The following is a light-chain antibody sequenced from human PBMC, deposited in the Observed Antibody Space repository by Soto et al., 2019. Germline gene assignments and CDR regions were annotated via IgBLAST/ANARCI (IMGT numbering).Light chain of an antibody. CDR2: AAS. CDR3: QQPELT. Sequence: DIQLTQSPSFLSASVGDRVTITCRASQGISSYLAWYQQKPGKAPKLLIYAASTLQSGVPSRFSGSGSGTEFTLTISSLQPEDFATYHCQQPELTFGGGTKVEIK. CDR1: QGISSY. J-gene: IGKJ4*01. V-gene: IGKV1-9*01.